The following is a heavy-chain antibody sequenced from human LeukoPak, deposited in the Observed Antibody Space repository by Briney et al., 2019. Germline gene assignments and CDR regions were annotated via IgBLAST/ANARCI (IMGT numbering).Heavy chain of an antibody. D-gene: IGHD3-22*01. CDR1: GFTFDDYA. CDR2: ISWDGGST. Sequence: GGSLRLSCAASGFTFDDYAMHWVRQAPGKGLEWVSLISWDGGSTYYADSVKGRFTISRDNSKNSLYLQMNSLRAEDTALYYCAKDGYYYDSSGYGYFDYWGQGTLVTVSS. CDR3: AKDGYYYDSSGYGYFDY. V-gene: IGHV3-43D*03. J-gene: IGHJ4*02.